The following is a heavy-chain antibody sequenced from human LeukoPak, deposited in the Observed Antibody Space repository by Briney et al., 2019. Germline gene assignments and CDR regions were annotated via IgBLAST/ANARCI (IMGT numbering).Heavy chain of an antibody. V-gene: IGHV1-2*02. J-gene: IGHJ4*02. CDR2: INPASGGT. CDR3: ARDLLVVASMGSDY. CDR1: GYTFTRYY. D-gene: IGHD2-15*01. Sequence: ASVKVSCKASGYTFTRYYLHWVRQAPGQGLEWMGWINPASGGTNYAQNFQGRVTMTRDTSISTVYMELGGLRSDDTAVYYCARDLLVVASMGSDYWGQGTLVTVSS.